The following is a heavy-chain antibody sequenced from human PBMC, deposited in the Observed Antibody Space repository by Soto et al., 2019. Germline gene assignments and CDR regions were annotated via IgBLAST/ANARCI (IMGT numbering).Heavy chain of an antibody. CDR3: ARDSVADYVRGIDAFDI. J-gene: IGHJ3*02. V-gene: IGHV4-31*03. CDR1: GGSISSGGYY. CDR2: IYYSGST. Sequence: SETLSLTCTVSGGSISSGGYYWSWIRQHPGKGLEWIGYIYYSGSTYYNPSLKSRVTISVDTSKNQFSLKLSSVTAADTAVYYCARDSVADYVRGIDAFDIWGQGTMVTVSS. D-gene: IGHD4-17*01.